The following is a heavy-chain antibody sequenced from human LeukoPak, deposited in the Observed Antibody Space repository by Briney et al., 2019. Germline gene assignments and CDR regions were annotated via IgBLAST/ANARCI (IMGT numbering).Heavy chain of an antibody. J-gene: IGHJ4*02. CDR3: AREYGGSGWYDY. CDR1: GLTFSVYN. Sequence: GGSLRLSCAVSGLTFSVYNMTWVRQAPGKGLEWVSSITSSSSYIYYADSVKGRFTISRDNAKNSLYLQMNSLRAEDTAVYYYAREYGGSGWYDYWGQGTLVTVSS. D-gene: IGHD6-19*01. V-gene: IGHV3-21*01. CDR2: ITSSSSYI.